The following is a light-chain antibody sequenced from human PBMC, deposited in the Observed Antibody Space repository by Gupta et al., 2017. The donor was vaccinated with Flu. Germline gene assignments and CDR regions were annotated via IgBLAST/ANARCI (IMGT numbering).Light chain of an antibody. CDR1: SSNIGSND. V-gene: IGLV1-44*01. J-gene: IGLJ3*02. Sequence: VTISCSGSSSNIGSNDVNWYQQHPGTAPKLLIFSDDQRPSGVPDRFSGSKSGTSASLAISGLQSEDEADYYCAAWDDSLNGHWVFGGGTKLTVL. CDR3: AAWDDSLNGHWV. CDR2: SDD.